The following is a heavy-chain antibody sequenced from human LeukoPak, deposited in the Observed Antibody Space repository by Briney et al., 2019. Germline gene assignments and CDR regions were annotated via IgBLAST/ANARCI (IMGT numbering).Heavy chain of an antibody. Sequence: GRSLRLSCAASGFTFSRYGMHWVRQAPGKGLKWVADISYDGSNKYYADSVKGRFTISRDNSKNTVYLQMNSLRAEDTDVYYCGKEGEVVDCGDSKVGTGYFQHWGQGTLVTVSS. V-gene: IGHV3-30*18. CDR2: ISYDGSNK. J-gene: IGHJ1*01. D-gene: IGHD4-17*01. CDR3: GKEGEVVDCGDSKVGTGYFQH. CDR1: GFTFSRYG.